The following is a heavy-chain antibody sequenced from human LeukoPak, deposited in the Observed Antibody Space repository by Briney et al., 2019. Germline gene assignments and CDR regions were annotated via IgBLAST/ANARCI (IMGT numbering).Heavy chain of an antibody. D-gene: IGHD4-17*01. V-gene: IGHV3-48*04. CDR3: ARGTYGDYVEDFDY. CDR2: ISRSGSTI. J-gene: IGHJ4*02. Sequence: GGSLRLSCVASAFTFSNYSMNWVRQAPGKGRKWVSYISRSGSTIFYADSVKGRFTISRDNAKNSLYLQMNSLRAEDTAVYYCARGTYGDYVEDFDYWGQGTLVTVSP. CDR1: AFTFSNYS.